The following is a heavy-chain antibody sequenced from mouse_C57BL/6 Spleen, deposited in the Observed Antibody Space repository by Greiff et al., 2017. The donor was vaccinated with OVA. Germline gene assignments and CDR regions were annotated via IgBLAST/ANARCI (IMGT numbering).Heavy chain of an antibody. CDR1: GYTFTDYE. D-gene: IGHD1-1*01. J-gene: IGHJ2*01. CDR3: TRGKPITAVVEGYFGY. CDR2: IDPETGGT. Sequence: QVQLQQSGAELVRPGASVTLSCKASGYTFTDYEMHWVKQTPVHGLEWIGAIDPETGGTAYNQKFKGKAILTADKSSSTAYMELRSLTSEDSAVYYCTRGKPITAVVEGYFGYWGQGTTLTVSS. V-gene: IGHV1-15*01.